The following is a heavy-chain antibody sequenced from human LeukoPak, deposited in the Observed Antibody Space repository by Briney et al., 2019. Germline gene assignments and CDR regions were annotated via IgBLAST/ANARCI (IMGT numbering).Heavy chain of an antibody. CDR2: IYYSGST. J-gene: IGHJ4*02. Sequence: PSETLSLTCTVSGGSISSYYWSWIRQPPGKGLEWIGYIYYSGSTNYNPSLKSRVTISVDTSKNQFSLKLSSGSGADTAVYYCGRVYGGIAAEGGFDYWGQGTLVSASS. CDR3: GRVYGGIAAEGGFDY. CDR1: GGSISSYY. V-gene: IGHV4-59*01. D-gene: IGHD6-25*01.